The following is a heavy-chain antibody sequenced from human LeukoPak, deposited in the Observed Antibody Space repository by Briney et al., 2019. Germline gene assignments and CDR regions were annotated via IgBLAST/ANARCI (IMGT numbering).Heavy chain of an antibody. J-gene: IGHJ4*02. CDR3: ARDRSYYGSGSLPDY. V-gene: IGHV4-4*07. D-gene: IGHD3-10*01. CDR2: IYTSGST. CDR1: GGSISSYY. Sequence: SETLSLTCTVSGGSISSYYWSWIRQPAGKGLEWIGRIYTSGSTNYNPSLKSRVTISVDTSKNQFSLKLSSVTAADTAVYYCARDRSYYGSGSLPDYWGQGTLVTVSS.